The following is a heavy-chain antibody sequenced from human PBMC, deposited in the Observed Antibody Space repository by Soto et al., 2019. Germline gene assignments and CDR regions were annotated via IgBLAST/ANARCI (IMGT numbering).Heavy chain of an antibody. CDR3: ARLPNLATYDDY. Sequence: PSETLSLTCTVSGGSISSSSYYWGWIRQPPGKGLEWIGSIYYSGSTYYNPSLKSRVTISVDTSKNQFSLKLSSVTAADTAVYYCARLPNLATYDDYWGQGTLVTVSS. CDR1: GGSISSSSYY. V-gene: IGHV4-39*01. J-gene: IGHJ4*02. D-gene: IGHD5-12*01. CDR2: IYYSGST.